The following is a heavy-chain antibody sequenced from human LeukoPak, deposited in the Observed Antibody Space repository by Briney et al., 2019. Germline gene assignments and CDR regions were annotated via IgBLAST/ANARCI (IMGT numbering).Heavy chain of an antibody. CDR1: GFTLSSYA. J-gene: IGHJ6*03. V-gene: IGHV3-23*01. D-gene: IGHD5-12*01. CDR3: ARNSGYDYYYYYMDV. Sequence: PGGSLRLSCVASGFTLSSYAMSWVRQAPGKGLQWVSSLGISGDYAWYAGSVKGRFSISRDSSKNTLYLQMNSLRAEDTAVYYCARNSGYDYYYYYMDVWGKGTTVTVSS. CDR2: LGISGDYA.